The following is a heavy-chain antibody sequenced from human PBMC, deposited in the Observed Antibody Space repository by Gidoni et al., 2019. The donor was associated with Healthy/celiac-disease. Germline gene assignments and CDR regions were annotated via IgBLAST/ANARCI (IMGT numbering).Heavy chain of an antibody. Sequence: QVQLQQWGAGLLKPSETLSLTCAVYGGSFSGYYWSWIRQPPGKGLEWIGEINHSGSTNYNPSLKSRVTISVDTSKNQFSLKLSSVTAADTAVYYCYARRGFYYYYGMDVWGQGTTVTVSS. J-gene: IGHJ6*02. CDR1: GGSFSGYY. V-gene: IGHV4-34*01. CDR2: INHSGST. D-gene: IGHD3-10*01. CDR3: YARRGFYYYYGMDV.